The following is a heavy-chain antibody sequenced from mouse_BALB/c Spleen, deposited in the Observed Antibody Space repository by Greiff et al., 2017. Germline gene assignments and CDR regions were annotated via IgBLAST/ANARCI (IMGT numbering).Heavy chain of an antibody. Sequence: VQLQESGPGLVAPSQSLSITCTVSGFSLTGYGVHWVRQPPGKGLEWLGVIWAGGSTNYNSALMSRLSISKDNSKSQVFLKMSSLQTDDTAMYYGARGYYCKRYYAMDYWGEGTSVTVSS. D-gene: IGHD2-1*01. J-gene: IGHJ4*01. V-gene: IGHV2-9*02. CDR3: ARGYYCKRYYAMDY. CDR1: GFSLTGYG. CDR2: IWAGGST.